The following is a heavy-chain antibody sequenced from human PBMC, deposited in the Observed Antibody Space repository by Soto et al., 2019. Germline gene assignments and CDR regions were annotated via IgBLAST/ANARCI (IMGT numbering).Heavy chain of an antibody. CDR1: GFTFSNYA. D-gene: IGHD1-26*01. CDR2: ISGSGLST. CDR3: AKAGAEIIDTRYGKDV. V-gene: IGHV3-23*01. J-gene: IGHJ6*02. Sequence: EVQLLESGGGLVQPGGSLRLSCAASGFTFSNYAMSWVRQAPGKGLECISSISGSGLSTYYADSVKGRFTISRDNSKNTLYLQMNSLRAEDTAVYYCAKAGAEIIDTRYGKDVWGQGTTVTVSS.